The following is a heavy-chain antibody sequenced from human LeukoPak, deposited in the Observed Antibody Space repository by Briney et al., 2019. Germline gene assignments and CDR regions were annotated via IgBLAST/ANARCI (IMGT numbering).Heavy chain of an antibody. CDR3: ARTDIVVVPAAIPYYFDY. V-gene: IGHV1-2*02. J-gene: IGHJ4*02. CDR1: GYTFTGYY. D-gene: IGHD2-2*01. CDR2: INPNSGGT. Sequence: GASVKVSCKASGYTFTGYYMHWVRQAPGQGLEWMGWINPNSGGTNYAQKLQGRVTMTRYTSISTAYMELSRLRSDDTAVYYCARTDIVVVPAAIPYYFDYWGQGTLVTVSS.